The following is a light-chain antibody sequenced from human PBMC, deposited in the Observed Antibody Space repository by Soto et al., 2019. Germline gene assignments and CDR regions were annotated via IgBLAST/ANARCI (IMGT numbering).Light chain of an antibody. CDR1: SSDVGSYDL. J-gene: IGLJ1*01. CDR3: CSYAGSGTFV. CDR2: EDT. V-gene: IGLV2-23*01. Sequence: QSALTQPASVSGSPGPSITISCTGTSSDVGSYDLVSWYQQPPGKAPKLMIYEDTKRPSGISTRFSVSKSGNAASLTISGLQAEDEADYYCCSYAGSGTFVFGTGTKVTVL.